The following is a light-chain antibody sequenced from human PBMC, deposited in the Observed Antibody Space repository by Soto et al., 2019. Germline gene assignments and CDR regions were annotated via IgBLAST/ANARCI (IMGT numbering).Light chain of an antibody. CDR3: QHYDSYPYT. J-gene: IGKJ2*01. V-gene: IGKV1-5*03. CDR2: KAS. Sequence: DIHMDQSHSTLSASVGDRVTITCRASQDVSHWLTWYQQKPGQAAKLVIYKASSLESRVPSRFSGRGSGTEFTLTIRDLQPDDFAAYYCQHYDSYPYTFGQGTSLEIK. CDR1: QDVSHW.